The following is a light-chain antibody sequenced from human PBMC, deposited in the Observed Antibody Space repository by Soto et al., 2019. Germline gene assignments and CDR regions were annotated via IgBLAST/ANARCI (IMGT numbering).Light chain of an antibody. J-gene: IGLJ1*01. CDR2: EVS. CDR1: SSDVGGYNY. Sequence: QSALIQPPSVSGSPGQSVTISCTGTSSDVGGYNYVSWYQQHPGKAPKLMIYEVSKRPSGVPDRFSGSKSGNTASLTVSGLQPEDEADYYCSSYAGSNKSVFGTGTKLTVL. CDR3: SSYAGSNKSV. V-gene: IGLV2-8*01.